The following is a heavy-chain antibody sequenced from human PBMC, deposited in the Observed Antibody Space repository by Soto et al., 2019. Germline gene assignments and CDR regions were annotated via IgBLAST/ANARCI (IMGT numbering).Heavy chain of an antibody. J-gene: IGHJ5*02. Sequence: SETLSLTCNVSGGSINSGGYYWTWLRQHPGKGLEWIGYIYYSGNTRYNPSHKSRLTISVDTSKNQFSLKLSSVTAADTAIYYCARGITSRASWFDPWGQGTLVTVSS. CDR2: IYYSGNT. V-gene: IGHV4-31*03. CDR1: GGSINSGGYY. CDR3: ARGITSRASWFDP. D-gene: IGHD1-20*01.